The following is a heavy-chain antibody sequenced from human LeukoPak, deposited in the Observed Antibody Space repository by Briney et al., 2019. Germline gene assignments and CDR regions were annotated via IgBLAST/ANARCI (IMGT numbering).Heavy chain of an antibody. V-gene: IGHV4-59*01. Sequence: SETLSLTCTVSGGSISSYYWSWIRQPPGKGLEWIGYIYYSGSTNYNPSLKSRVTISVDTSKNQFSLRVSSVTAADTAVYYCAREADWGSFFDYWGQGTLVTVSS. CDR1: GGSISSYY. CDR3: AREADWGSFFDY. J-gene: IGHJ4*02. CDR2: IYYSGST. D-gene: IGHD3-9*01.